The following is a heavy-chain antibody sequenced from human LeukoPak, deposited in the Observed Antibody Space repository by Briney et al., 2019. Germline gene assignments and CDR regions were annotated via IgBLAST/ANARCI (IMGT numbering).Heavy chain of an antibody. CDR3: AKGDSSSWFIGNFQH. V-gene: IGHV3-30*18. CDR2: ISYDGTNK. Sequence: GRSLRLSCAASGFTFNNYGMHWVRQAPGKGLEWVAVISYDGTNKYYADSVKGRFTISRDNSKNTLYLQMNSLRAEDTAVYYCAKGDSSSWFIGNFQHRGQGTLVTVSS. J-gene: IGHJ1*01. CDR1: GFTFNNYG. D-gene: IGHD6-13*01.